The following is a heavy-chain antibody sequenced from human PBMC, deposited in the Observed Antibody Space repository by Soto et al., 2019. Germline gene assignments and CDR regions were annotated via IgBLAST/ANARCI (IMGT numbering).Heavy chain of an antibody. CDR3: ARGSVVVPAAIRGYYYYGMDV. J-gene: IGHJ6*02. V-gene: IGHV4-4*02. CDR1: GGSISSSNW. Sequence: QVQLQESGPGLVKPSGTLSLTCAVSGGSISSSNWWSWVRQPPGKGLEWIGEIYHSGSTNYNPSLKSRVTISVDKSKNQFSLKLSSVTAADTAVYYCARGSVVVPAAIRGYYYYGMDVWGQGTTVTVSS. CDR2: IYHSGST. D-gene: IGHD2-2*02.